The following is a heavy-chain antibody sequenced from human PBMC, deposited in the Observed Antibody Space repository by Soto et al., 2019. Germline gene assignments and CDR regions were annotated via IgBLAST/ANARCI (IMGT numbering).Heavy chain of an antibody. V-gene: IGHV1-8*01. Sequence: ASVKVSCKASGYTFTSYDINWVRQATGQGLEWMGWMNPNSGNTGYAQKFQGRVTMTRNTSISTAYMELSSLRSEDTAVYYCARGATGTNALRYYYYMDVWGKGTTVTVSS. J-gene: IGHJ6*03. D-gene: IGHD1-7*01. CDR2: MNPNSGNT. CDR1: GYTFTSYD. CDR3: ARGATGTNALRYYYYMDV.